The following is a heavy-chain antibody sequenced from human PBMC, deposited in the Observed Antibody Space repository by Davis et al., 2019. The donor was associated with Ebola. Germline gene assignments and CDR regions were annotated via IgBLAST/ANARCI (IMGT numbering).Heavy chain of an antibody. D-gene: IGHD1-14*01. CDR1: GFTFSGSA. CDR3: HAGFDY. J-gene: IGHJ4*02. Sequence: GGSLRPSCAAPGFTFSGSAMHWVRQASGKGPEWVGRIRSKANSYATAYAASVKGRFTISRDDSKNTAYLQMNSLKTEDTAVYYCHAGFDYWGQGTLVTVSS. CDR2: IRSKANSYAT. V-gene: IGHV3-73*01.